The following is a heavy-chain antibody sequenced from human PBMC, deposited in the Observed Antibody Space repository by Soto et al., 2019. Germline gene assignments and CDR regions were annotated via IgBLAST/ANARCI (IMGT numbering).Heavy chain of an antibody. CDR3: AKGDCSSTSCYRDPYYYYYYGMDV. CDR1: GFTFSSYG. J-gene: IGHJ6*02. V-gene: IGHV3-30*18. D-gene: IGHD2-2*02. CDR2: ISYDGSNK. Sequence: GGSLRLSCAASGFTFSSYGMHWVRQAPGKGLEWVAVISYDGSNKYYADSVKGRFTISRDNSKNTLYLQMNSLRAEDTAVYYCAKGDCSSTSCYRDPYYYYYYGMDVWGQGTTVTVSS.